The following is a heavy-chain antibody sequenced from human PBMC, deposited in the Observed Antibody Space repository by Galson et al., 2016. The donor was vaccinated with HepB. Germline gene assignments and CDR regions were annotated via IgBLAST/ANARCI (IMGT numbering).Heavy chain of an antibody. CDR2: IYPADSDT. Sequence: QSGAEVKKSGESLKISCKYSGFTITSYWIAWVRQMPGKGPECMGVIYPADSDTRYSPSFQGQVTISVDKSISTAYLQWSSLKASDTAMYYCARLRYYDGNGYSGDYWGQGTLVTVSS. CDR3: ARLRYYDGNGYSGDY. J-gene: IGHJ4*02. V-gene: IGHV5-51*01. CDR1: GFTITSYW. D-gene: IGHD3-22*01.